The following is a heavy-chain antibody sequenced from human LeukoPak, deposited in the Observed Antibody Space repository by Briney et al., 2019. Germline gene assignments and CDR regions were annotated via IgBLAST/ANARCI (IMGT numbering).Heavy chain of an antibody. CDR2: INGDASST. J-gene: IGHJ4*02. Sequence: PGGSLRLSCAASGFTFSSYWMHWVRQPPGKGLVWVSRINGDASSTSYADSVKGRFTISRDNAKSTLYLQMNSLRVEDTAVYYCARARGNTYGYFEYWGQGTLVTVSS. D-gene: IGHD5-18*01. CDR3: ARARGNTYGYFEY. CDR1: GFTFSSYW. V-gene: IGHV3-74*01.